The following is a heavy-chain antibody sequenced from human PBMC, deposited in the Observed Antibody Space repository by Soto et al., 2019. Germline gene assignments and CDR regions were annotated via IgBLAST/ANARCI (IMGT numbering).Heavy chain of an antibody. Sequence: GGSLRLSCTASGFTFSTYGMSWVRQAPGKGLDWVSAISGSGGSTCYADSVKGRFTISRDNSKNTLYLQMNSLRAEDTAVYYCAKDAYSIRRPSGFEYYWGQGTLVTVSS. J-gene: IGHJ4*02. CDR1: GFTFSTYG. CDR2: ISGSGGST. D-gene: IGHD6-13*01. CDR3: AKDAYSIRRPSGFEYY. V-gene: IGHV3-23*01.